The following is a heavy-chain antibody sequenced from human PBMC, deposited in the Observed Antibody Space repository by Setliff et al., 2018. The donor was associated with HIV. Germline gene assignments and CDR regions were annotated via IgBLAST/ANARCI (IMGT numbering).Heavy chain of an antibody. D-gene: IGHD3-10*01. CDR1: GYTFRQYG. CDR3: AREGVREPPSNTLYYGMDV. CDR2: ISTYNGQR. Sequence: ASVKVSCKSSGYTFRQYGISWVRQAPGQGLEWMGWISTYNGQRNYAQKVQGRVTFTTDTSTSTAYMELRSLRSDDTAVYYCAREGVREPPSNTLYYGMDVWVPETLLVTVSS. J-gene: IGHJ6*02. V-gene: IGHV1-18*01.